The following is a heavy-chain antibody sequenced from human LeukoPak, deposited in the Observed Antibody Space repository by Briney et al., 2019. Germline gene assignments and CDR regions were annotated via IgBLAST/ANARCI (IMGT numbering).Heavy chain of an antibody. CDR3: ARDPSSKFLSGPKDYYFDY. Sequence: ASVKVSCKASGYTFTGYYMHWVRQAPGQGLEWMGWINPNSGGTNYAQKFQGSVTMTRDTSISTAYMELSRLRSDDTAVYYCARDPSSKFLSGPKDYYFDYWGQGTLVTVSS. CDR1: GYTFTGYY. D-gene: IGHD6-19*01. CDR2: INPNSGGT. V-gene: IGHV1-2*02. J-gene: IGHJ4*02.